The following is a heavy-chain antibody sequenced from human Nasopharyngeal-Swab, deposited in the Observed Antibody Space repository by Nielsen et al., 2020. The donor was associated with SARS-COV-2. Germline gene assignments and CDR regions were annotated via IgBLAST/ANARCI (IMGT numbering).Heavy chain of an antibody. Sequence: WICQPPGKGLEWIGHIYYSGSTNYNPSLKSRVTISVDTSKNQFSLKLSSVTAADTAVYYCARVGTYYYDSSGHLNYYYYYYMDVWGKGTTVTVSS. V-gene: IGHV4-59*01. J-gene: IGHJ6*03. CDR2: IYYSGST. D-gene: IGHD3-22*01. CDR3: ARVGTYYYDSSGHLNYYYYYYMDV.